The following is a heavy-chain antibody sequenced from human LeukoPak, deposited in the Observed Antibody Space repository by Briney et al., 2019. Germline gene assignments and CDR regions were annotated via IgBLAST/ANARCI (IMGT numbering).Heavy chain of an antibody. CDR1: GGSISSSSYY. J-gene: IGHJ5*02. V-gene: IGHV4-39*01. D-gene: IGHD3-9*01. Sequence: SETLSLTCTVSGGSISSSSYYWGWIRQPPGKGLEWIGSIYYSGSTYYNPSLKSRVTISVDTSKNQFSLKLSSVTAADTAVYYCARRGPSRYFDWLTAWFDPWGQGTLVTVSS. CDR3: ARRGPSRYFDWLTAWFDP. CDR2: IYYSGST.